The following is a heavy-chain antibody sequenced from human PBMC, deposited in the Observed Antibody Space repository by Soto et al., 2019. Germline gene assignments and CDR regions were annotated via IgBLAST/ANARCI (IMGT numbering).Heavy chain of an antibody. CDR1: GGSFSGYY. CDR3: ARGAQRDLAQVVVHPLWYFGL. J-gene: IGHJ2*01. CDR2: INHSGTT. D-gene: IGHD6-6*01. V-gene: IGHV4-34*01. Sequence: PSETLSLTCAVYGGSFSGYYWSWIRQPPGKGLEWTGEINHSGTTNYNPSLKSRVTISVDTSKNQFSLKLSSVTAADTAVYYCARGAQRDLAQVVVHPLWYFGLWGRGTLVTVSP.